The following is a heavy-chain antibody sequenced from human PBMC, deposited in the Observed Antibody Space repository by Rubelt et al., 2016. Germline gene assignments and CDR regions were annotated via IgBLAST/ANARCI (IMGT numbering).Heavy chain of an antibody. CDR1: GYSFKRYA. J-gene: IGHJ4*02. Sequence: QVQLVQSGAEVKEPGASIKVSCKTSGYSFKRYAISWVRQAPGQGLEWMGWISTYNGDTRYAQTFQGRVTMTTDTTTSRADMELRSMRSDDTAFYSCARDPSNTSGFHAYFDYWGQGTLVTVSS. V-gene: IGHV1-18*01. CDR3: ARDPSNTSGFHAYFDY. D-gene: IGHD3-22*01. CDR2: ISTYNGDT.